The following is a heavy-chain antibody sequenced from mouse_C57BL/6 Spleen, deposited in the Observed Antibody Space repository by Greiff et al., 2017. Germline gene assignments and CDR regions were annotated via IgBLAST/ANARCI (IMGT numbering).Heavy chain of an antibody. Sequence: VQLKQSGAELVRPGASVKLSCTASGFNIKDYYMHWVKQRPEQGLEWIGRIDPEDGDTEYAPKFQGKATMTADTSSNTAYLQLSRLTSEDTAVDYCTGGYDPYYFDYWGQGTTLTVSS. CDR2: IDPEDGDT. V-gene: IGHV14-1*01. CDR1: GFNIKDYY. CDR3: TGGYDPYYFDY. J-gene: IGHJ2*01. D-gene: IGHD2-2*01.